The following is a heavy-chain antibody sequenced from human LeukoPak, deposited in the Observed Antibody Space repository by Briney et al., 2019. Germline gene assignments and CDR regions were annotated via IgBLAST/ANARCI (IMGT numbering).Heavy chain of an antibody. J-gene: IGHJ4*02. CDR2: IYYNGNT. CDR1: GGSISSHY. V-gene: IGHV4-59*11. D-gene: IGHD1-26*01. Sequence: PSETLSLTCTVSGGSISSHYWIWIRQPPGKGLEWLGFIYYNGNTNYNPSLKSRVTISEDSSKSQSSLKLTSVTAADTAVYYCARGVAGSGSTPKYWGQGTLVTVSS. CDR3: ARGVAGSGSTPKY.